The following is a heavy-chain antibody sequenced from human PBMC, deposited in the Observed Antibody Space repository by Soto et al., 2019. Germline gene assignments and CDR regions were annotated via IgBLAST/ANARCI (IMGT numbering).Heavy chain of an antibody. CDR1: GYTFTSYA. D-gene: IGHD3-10*01. V-gene: IGHV1-3*01. Sequence: QVQLVQSGAGVKKPGASVKVSCKASGYTFTSYAIHWVRQAPGQRLEWMGWINAGNGNTKYSQKFQGRVTITRDTSASTAYMELSSLRSEDKAVYYCAGSFITMVRGVLDYWGQGTLVTVSS. CDR3: AGSFITMVRGVLDY. J-gene: IGHJ4*02. CDR2: INAGNGNT.